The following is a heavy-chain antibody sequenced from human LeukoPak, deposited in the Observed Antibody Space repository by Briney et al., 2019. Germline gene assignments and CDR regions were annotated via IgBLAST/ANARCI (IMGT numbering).Heavy chain of an antibody. CDR1: GFTFSDYY. CDR2: ISSSGSTI. CDR3: AKGDSSSWSLNWFDP. V-gene: IGHV3-11*01. D-gene: IGHD6-13*01. Sequence: GGSLRLSCAASGFTFSDYYMSWIRQAPGKGLEWVSYISSSGSTIYYADSVKGRFTISRDNAKNSLYLQMNSLRAEDTALYYCAKGDSSSWSLNWFDPWGQGTLVTVSS. J-gene: IGHJ5*02.